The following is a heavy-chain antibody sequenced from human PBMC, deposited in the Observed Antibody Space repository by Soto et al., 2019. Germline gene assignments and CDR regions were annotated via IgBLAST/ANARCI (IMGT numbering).Heavy chain of an antibody. CDR3: ARETYGDYMTRGFDY. V-gene: IGHV3-33*01. D-gene: IGHD4-17*01. J-gene: IGHJ4*02. CDR2: IWYDGSNK. Sequence: ESGGGVVQPGRSLRLSCAASGFTFSSYGMHWVRQAPGKGLEWVAVIWYDGSNKYYADSVKGRFTISRDNSKNTLYLQMNSLRAEDTAVYYCARETYGDYMTRGFDYWGQGTLVTVSS. CDR1: GFTFSSYG.